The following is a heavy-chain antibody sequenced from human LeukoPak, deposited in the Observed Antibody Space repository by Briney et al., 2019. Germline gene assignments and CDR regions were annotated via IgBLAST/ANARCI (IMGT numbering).Heavy chain of an antibody. CDR1: GFTFSSYW. J-gene: IGHJ3*02. CDR3: AREYYDILTGYIGVAFDI. Sequence: GGSLRLSCAASGFTFSSYWMSWVRQAPGKGLEWVANIKQDGSEKYYVDSVKGRFTISRDNAKNSLHLQMNSLRAEDTAVYYCAREYYDILTGYIGVAFDIWGQGTMVTVSS. D-gene: IGHD3-9*01. V-gene: IGHV3-7*03. CDR2: IKQDGSEK.